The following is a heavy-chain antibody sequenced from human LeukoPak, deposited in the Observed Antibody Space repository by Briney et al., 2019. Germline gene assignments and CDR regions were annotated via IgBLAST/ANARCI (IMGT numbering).Heavy chain of an antibody. CDR3: GVLGQLAIVGEDY. D-gene: IGHD1-1*01. CDR2: INYDGST. J-gene: IGHJ4*02. V-gene: IGHV4-34*01. Sequence: TTSETLSLTCTVYGGSFRAYYWSWIRQPPGKGLEWIGEINYDGSTSYNPSLKSRVTISVDTSKKQAFLKLRSVTAADTAVYYCGVLGQLAIVGEDYRGQETLVNVSS. CDR1: GGSFRAYY.